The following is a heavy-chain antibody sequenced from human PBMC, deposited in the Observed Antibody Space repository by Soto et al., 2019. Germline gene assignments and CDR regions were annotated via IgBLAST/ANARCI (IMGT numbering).Heavy chain of an antibody. J-gene: IGHJ2*01. Sequence: QVQLVESGGGVVQPGRSLRLSCAASGFTFSSYGMHWVRQAPGKGLEWVAVISYDGSNKYYADSVKGRFTISRDNSKNTLYLQMNSLRAEDTAVYYGAKDYGGDNWYFDLWGRGTLVTVSS. D-gene: IGHD2-21*02. CDR3: AKDYGGDNWYFDL. CDR1: GFTFSSYG. CDR2: ISYDGSNK. V-gene: IGHV3-30*18.